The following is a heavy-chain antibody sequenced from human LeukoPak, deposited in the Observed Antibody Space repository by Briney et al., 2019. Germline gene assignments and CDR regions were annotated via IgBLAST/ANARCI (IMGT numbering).Heavy chain of an antibody. V-gene: IGHV4-30-2*01. D-gene: IGHD2-15*01. Sequence: PSETLSLTCTVSDGSISSGGYSWSWIRQPPGKGLEWIGYIYHSGSTYYNPSLKSRVTISVDRSKNQFSLKLSSVTAADTAVYYCARGNLYCSGGSCYPVRFDPWGQGTLVTVSS. CDR1: DGSISSGGYS. J-gene: IGHJ5*02. CDR2: IYHSGST. CDR3: ARGNLYCSGGSCYPVRFDP.